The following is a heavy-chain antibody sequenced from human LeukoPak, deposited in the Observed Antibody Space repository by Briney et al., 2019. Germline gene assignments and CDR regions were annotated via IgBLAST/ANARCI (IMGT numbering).Heavy chain of an antibody. J-gene: IGHJ4*02. CDR3: ARDTSGIPGY. CDR2: IYSGGTT. V-gene: IGHV3-53*01. Sequence: GGSLRLSCAASGFTVSSNYMSWVRQAPGKGLEWVSVIYSGGTTYYADSVKGRFTISRDNSKNTLYLQMNSLRAEDTAVYYCARDTSGIPGYWGQGTLVTVSS. D-gene: IGHD3-10*01. CDR1: GFTVSSNY.